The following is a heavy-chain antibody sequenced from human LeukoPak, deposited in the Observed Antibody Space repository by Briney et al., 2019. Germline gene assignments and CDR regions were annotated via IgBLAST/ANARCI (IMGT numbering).Heavy chain of an antibody. CDR1: GASISSYY. J-gene: IGHJ2*01. CDR3: ARAPNSYDSGTYSVQQYFDL. CDR2: MYNSGTT. D-gene: IGHD3-22*01. V-gene: IGHV4-59*01. Sequence: SETLSLTCTVSGASISSYYWSWIRQPPGKGLEWIGYMYNSGTTNYNPSLKSRVTISVDTSKNQFSLKVSSVTAADTAVYHCARAPNSYDSGTYSVQQYFDLWGRGTLVTVSS.